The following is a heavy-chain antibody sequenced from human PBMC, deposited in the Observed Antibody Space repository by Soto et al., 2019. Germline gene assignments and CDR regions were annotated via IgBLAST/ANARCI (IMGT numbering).Heavy chain of an antibody. CDR1: GYSFISHY. CDR3: ARDTSWNDLVWWCDP. D-gene: IGHD1-1*01. Sequence: VASVKVSCKAFGYSFISHYMHWVRQAPGQGLEWMGTIHPEGINTAYAQKFQCRVTMTSDTSTSTVYMELTSLASEDTAVYYCARDTSWNDLVWWCDPWG. CDR2: IHPEGINT. V-gene: IGHV1-46*03. J-gene: IGHJ5*02.